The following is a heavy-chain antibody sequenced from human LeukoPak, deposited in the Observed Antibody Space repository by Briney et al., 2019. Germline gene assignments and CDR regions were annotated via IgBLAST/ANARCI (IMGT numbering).Heavy chain of an antibody. D-gene: IGHD3-22*01. CDR1: GFTFSSYW. J-gene: IGHJ4*02. Sequence: GGSLRLSCAASGFTFSSYWMSWVRQAPGKGLEWVANIKQDGSEKYYVDSVKGRFTISRDNAKNSLYLQMNSLRAEDTAVYYCARDLFDYHDSSGYSFDYWGQGTLVTVSS. CDR2: IKQDGSEK. V-gene: IGHV3-7*01. CDR3: ARDLFDYHDSSGYSFDY.